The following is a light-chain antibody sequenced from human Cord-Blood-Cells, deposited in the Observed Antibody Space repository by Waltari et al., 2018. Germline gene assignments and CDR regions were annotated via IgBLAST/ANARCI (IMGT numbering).Light chain of an antibody. CDR3: CSYAGSSTLV. CDR2: EGS. J-gene: IGLJ3*02. CDR1: SSDVGSYNL. Sequence: QSALTQPASVSGSPGQSITISCTGTSSDVGSYNLVSWYQQHPGKAPKLMVYEGSKRPQGVSNRFSGSTSGNTASLTIAGLQAEDEADYYCCSYAGSSTLVFGGGTKLTVL. V-gene: IGLV2-23*01.